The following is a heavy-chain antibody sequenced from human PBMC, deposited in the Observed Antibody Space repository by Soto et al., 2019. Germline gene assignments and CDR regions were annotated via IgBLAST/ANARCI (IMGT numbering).Heavy chain of an antibody. CDR3: ARGGSYVGFDS. CDR1: GGSISSSSYY. D-gene: IGHD1-26*01. J-gene: IGHJ4*02. CDR2: IYYSVST. Sequence: PSETLSLTCTVSGGSISSSSYYWGWIRQPPGKGLEWIGSIYYSVSTYYNPSLKSRVTISVDTSKNQFSLKVPSVTAADTAKYFCARGGSYVGFDSWGQGARVTVSS. V-gene: IGHV4-39*07.